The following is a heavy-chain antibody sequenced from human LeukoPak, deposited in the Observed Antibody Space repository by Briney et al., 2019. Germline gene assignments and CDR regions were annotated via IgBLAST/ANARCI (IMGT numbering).Heavy chain of an antibody. CDR2: ISSSGSTI. D-gene: IGHD5-24*01. CDR3: ARLGPIRPIEMATWGTTRGGAFDI. J-gene: IGHJ3*02. V-gene: IGHV3-48*03. CDR1: GFTFSSYE. Sequence: PGGSLRLSCAASGFTFSSYEMNWVRQAPGKGLEWVSYISSSGSTIYYADSVKGRFTISRDNAKNSLYLQMNSLRAEDTAVYYCARLGPIRPIEMATWGTTRGGAFDIWGQGTMVTVSS.